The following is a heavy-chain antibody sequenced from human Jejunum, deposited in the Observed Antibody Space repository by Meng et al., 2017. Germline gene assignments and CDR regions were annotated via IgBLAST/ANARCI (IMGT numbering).Heavy chain of an antibody. D-gene: IGHD7-27*01. CDR3: ARGAPGLDS. CDR1: GASISSSY. J-gene: IGHJ4*02. CDR2: VYYSGIT. Sequence: LRLSCTVSGASISSSYWSWIRQPPEKGLEYIGYVYYSGITNYNPSLKSRVTISIDTSENQFSLKLSSVTAADTAVYYCARGAPGLDSWGQGTLVTVSS. V-gene: IGHV4-59*01.